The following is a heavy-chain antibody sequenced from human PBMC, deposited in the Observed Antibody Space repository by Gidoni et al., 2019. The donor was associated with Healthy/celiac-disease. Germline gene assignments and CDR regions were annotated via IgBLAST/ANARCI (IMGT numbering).Heavy chain of an antibody. CDR3: ARYYDFWSGFYVWLDP. V-gene: IGHV4-39*01. J-gene: IGHJ5*02. CDR1: GGSISSISYY. D-gene: IGHD3-3*01. CDR2: IYYSGGT. Sequence: QLQLQESGPGLVKPSETLSLPCTVSGGSISSISYYWGWIRQPPGKGLEWIGSIYYSGGTYYNPSLKSRVTISVDTSKNQFSLKLSSVTAADTAVYYCARYYDFWSGFYVWLDPWGQGTLVTVSS.